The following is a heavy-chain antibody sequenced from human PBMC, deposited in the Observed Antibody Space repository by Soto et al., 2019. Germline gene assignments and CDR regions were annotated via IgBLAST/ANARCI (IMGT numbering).Heavy chain of an antibody. CDR1: GFTFSNYG. Sequence: QVQLVESGGGVAQPGRSLRLSCSTSGFTFSNYGMHWVRQAPGKGLEWVAVISFDGNDKYYADSVKGRFTISRDNSKHTLYLHMTSLRAEDTAMYSCAKDKYGGATYLDFWGQGPLVTVSS. CDR2: ISFDGNDK. CDR3: AKDKYGGATYLDF. J-gene: IGHJ4*02. D-gene: IGHD1-26*01. V-gene: IGHV3-30*18.